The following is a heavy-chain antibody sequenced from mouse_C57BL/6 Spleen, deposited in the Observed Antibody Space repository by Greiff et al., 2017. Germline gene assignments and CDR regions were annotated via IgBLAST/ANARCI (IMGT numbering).Heavy chain of an antibody. Sequence: VQLQQSGAELARPGASVKLSCKASGYTFTSYGISWVKQRTGQGLEWIGEIYPRSGNTYYNEKFKGKATLTADKSSSTAYMELRSLTSEDSAVSFCARDRLTTVVAPYAMDYWGQGTSVTVSS. D-gene: IGHD1-1*01. CDR1: GYTFTSYG. CDR2: IYPRSGNT. J-gene: IGHJ4*01. V-gene: IGHV1-81*01. CDR3: ARDRLTTVVAPYAMDY.